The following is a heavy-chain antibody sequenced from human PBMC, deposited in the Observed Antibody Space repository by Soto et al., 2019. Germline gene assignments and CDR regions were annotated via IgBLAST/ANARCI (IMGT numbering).Heavy chain of an antibody. CDR2: IIPMFRTT. CDR1: GGTFNTYT. D-gene: IGHD3-22*01. V-gene: IGHV1-69*13. J-gene: IGHJ4*02. Sequence: AAVKVSCKASGGTFNTYTVNWVRQAPGQGXEWMGGIIPMFRTTAYAQKFQDRVTITADESTSTAYMELSSLRSEDTAVYYCARATKRYYYDSSSHEDTLDHWGQGTLVTVSS. CDR3: ARATKRYYYDSSSHEDTLDH.